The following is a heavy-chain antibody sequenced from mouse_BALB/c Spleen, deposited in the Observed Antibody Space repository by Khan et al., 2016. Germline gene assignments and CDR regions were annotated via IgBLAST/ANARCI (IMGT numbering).Heavy chain of an antibody. CDR3: AREGEGAPWFAY. J-gene: IGHJ3*01. CDR2: INRDTNSI. Sequence: EVKLLESGGGLVQPGGSLKLSCAASGFDFRRYWMSWVRQAPGKGLEWIGEINRDTNSINYTPSLKDKFFISRDNAKNTLYLQMSKVRSEDTALYYCAREGEGAPWFAYWGQGTLVTVSA. D-gene: IGHD2-13*01. V-gene: IGHV4-1*02. CDR1: GFDFRRYW.